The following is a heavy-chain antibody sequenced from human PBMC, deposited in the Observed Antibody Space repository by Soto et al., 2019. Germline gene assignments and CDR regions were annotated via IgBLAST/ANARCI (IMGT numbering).Heavy chain of an antibody. D-gene: IGHD3-10*01. J-gene: IGHJ6*02. CDR2: ISGSGGST. V-gene: IGHV3-23*01. CDR1: GFTFSSYA. CDR3: AKGTMVRGVHYYGMDV. Sequence: GGSLRLSCAASGFTFSSYAMSWVRQAPGKGPEWVSAISGSGGSTYYADSVKGRFTISRDNSKNTLYLQMNSLRAEDTAVYYCAKGTMVRGVHYYGMDVWGQGTTVXVS.